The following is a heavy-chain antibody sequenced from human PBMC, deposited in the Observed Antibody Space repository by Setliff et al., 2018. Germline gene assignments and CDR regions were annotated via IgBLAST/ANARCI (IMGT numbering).Heavy chain of an antibody. CDR3: ARVPVVGATKLYWFDP. CDR1: GYTFTSYD. J-gene: IGHJ5*02. D-gene: IGHD1-26*01. Sequence: GASVKVSCKASGYTFTSYDINWVRQATGQGLEWMGWMNPNSGNTGYAQKFQGRVTITRDTSACTAYMELSSLRSEDTAVYYCARVPVVGATKLYWFDPWGQGTLVTVSS. CDR2: MNPNSGNT. V-gene: IGHV1-8*03.